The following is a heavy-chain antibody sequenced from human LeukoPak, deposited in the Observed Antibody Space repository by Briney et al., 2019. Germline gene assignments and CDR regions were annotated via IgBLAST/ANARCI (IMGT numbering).Heavy chain of an antibody. CDR3: ARGQQLVSGDAFDI. Sequence: PGGSLRLSCAASGFTFSSYAMHWVRQAPGKGLEWVAVISYDGSNKNYADSVKGRFTISRDNSKNKLYLQMNSLRAEDTAVYYCARGQQLVSGDAFDIWGQGTMVTVSS. J-gene: IGHJ3*02. D-gene: IGHD6-6*01. V-gene: IGHV3-30-3*01. CDR2: ISYDGSNK. CDR1: GFTFSSYA.